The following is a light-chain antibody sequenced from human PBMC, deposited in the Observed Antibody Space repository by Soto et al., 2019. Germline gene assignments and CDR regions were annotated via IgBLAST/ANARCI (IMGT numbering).Light chain of an antibody. CDR3: QQYNNWPQT. CDR1: QTVSSN. CDR2: DAS. V-gene: IGKV3-15*01. J-gene: IGKJ1*01. Sequence: EIVMTQSPATLSVSPGERVTLSCRATQTVSSNLAWYQQRPGQAPRLLIYDASTRATGIPARFSGSGSGTDFTLTISGLQSEDFAVYYGQQYNNWPQTVGQGTKVDIK.